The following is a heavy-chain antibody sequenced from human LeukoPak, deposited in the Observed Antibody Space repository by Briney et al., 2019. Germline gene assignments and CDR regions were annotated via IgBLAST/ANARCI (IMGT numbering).Heavy chain of an antibody. J-gene: IGHJ6*04. CDR3: ASPPMDV. V-gene: IGHV4-39*07. CDR2: IYYSGST. CDR1: GGSISSGSYY. Sequence: SETLSLTCTVSGGSISSGSYYWGWIRQPPGKGLEWIGSIYYSGSTYYNPSLKSRVTISVDTSKNQFSLKLSSVTAADTAVYYCASPPMDVWGKGTTVTVSS.